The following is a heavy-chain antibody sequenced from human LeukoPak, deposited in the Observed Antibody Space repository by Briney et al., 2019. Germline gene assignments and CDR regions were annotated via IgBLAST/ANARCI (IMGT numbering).Heavy chain of an antibody. CDR1: GFTFRNYW. CDR2: ISGGGDTT. Sequence: GGSLRLSCAASGFTFRNYWMHWVRQAPGKGLEWVSGISGGGDTTFYIDSVKGRFTISRDNSKNTLYLHLNNLRAEDTAVYYCAKAPSPYYYDSSAYWGQGILVTVSS. D-gene: IGHD3-22*01. J-gene: IGHJ4*02. V-gene: IGHV3-23*01. CDR3: AKAPSPYYYDSSAY.